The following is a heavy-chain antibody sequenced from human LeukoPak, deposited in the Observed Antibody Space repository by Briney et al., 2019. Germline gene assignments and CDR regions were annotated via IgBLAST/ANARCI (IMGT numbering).Heavy chain of an antibody. CDR1: GFTFSSYA. Sequence: GGSLRLSCAASGFTFSSYAMHWVRQAPGKGLEWVAVISYDGSNKYYADSVKGRFTISRDNAKNSLYLQMNSLRAEDTAVYYCANNSGNPSGGDTFDLWGQGAMVTVSS. D-gene: IGHD2-8*02. J-gene: IGHJ3*01. CDR2: ISYDGSNK. CDR3: ANNSGNPSGGDTFDL. V-gene: IGHV3-30-3*01.